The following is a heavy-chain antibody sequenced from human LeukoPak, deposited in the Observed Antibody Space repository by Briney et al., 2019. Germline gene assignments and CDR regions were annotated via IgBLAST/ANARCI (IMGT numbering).Heavy chain of an antibody. CDR2: IESDGST. CDR3: ARGGSYLSAFDI. D-gene: IGHD1-26*01. V-gene: IGHV3-74*01. CDR1: GFTFSSYW. J-gene: IGHJ3*02. Sequence: GGSLRLSCEASGFTFSSYWMHWVRQTPGKGLMWVARIESDGSTLYADSVKGRFTISRDNSKNTLYLQMNSLRAEDTAVYYCARGGSYLSAFDIWGQGTMVTVSS.